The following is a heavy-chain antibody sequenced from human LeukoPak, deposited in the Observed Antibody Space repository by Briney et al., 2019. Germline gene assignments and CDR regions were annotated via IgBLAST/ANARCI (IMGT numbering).Heavy chain of an antibody. D-gene: IGHD2-15*01. CDR3: ARDSPLSIELYCSGGSCYSSWFDP. CDR1: GGSISSYY. V-gene: IGHV4-4*07. CDR2: IYTSGST. J-gene: IGHJ5*02. Sequence: PSETLSLTCTVSGGSISSYYWSWIRQPAGKGLEWIGRIYTSGSTNYNPSLKSRVTMSVDTSKNQFSLKLSSVTAADTAVYYCARDSPLSIELYCSGGSCYSSWFDPWGQGTLVTVSS.